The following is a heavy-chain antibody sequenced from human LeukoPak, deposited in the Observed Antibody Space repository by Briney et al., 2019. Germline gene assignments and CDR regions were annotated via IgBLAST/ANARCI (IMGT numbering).Heavy chain of an antibody. J-gene: IGHJ4*02. CDR1: GGSISSYY. Sequence: SETLSLTCTVSGGSISSYYWSWIRQPPGKGLEWIGYIYYSGSTNYDPSLKSRVTISVDTSKNQFSLKLSSVTAADTAVYYCARQGPYGGNPFDYWGQGTLVTVSS. CDR3: ARQGPYGGNPFDY. CDR2: IYYSGST. V-gene: IGHV4-59*08. D-gene: IGHD4-23*01.